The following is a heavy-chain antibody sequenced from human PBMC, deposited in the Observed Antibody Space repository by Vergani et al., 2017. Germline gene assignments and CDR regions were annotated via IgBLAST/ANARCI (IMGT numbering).Heavy chain of an antibody. CDR1: EFTFSTYS. Sequence: EVQLVESGGGLVKTGGSLRLSCAASEFTFSTYSMNWVRQAPGKGLEWVSSISSGSTYTFYADSVKDRFTISRDNAKSTLYLHMSILRAEDTAIYYCARDGEKVGYRRHNYLDFWGQGTLVTVSS. J-gene: IGHJ4*02. CDR2: ISSGSTYT. V-gene: IGHV3-21*06. CDR3: ARDGEKVGYRRHNYLDF. D-gene: IGHD6-25*01.